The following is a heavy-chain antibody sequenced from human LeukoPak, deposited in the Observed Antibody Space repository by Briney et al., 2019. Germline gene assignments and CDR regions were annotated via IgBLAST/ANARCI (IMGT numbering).Heavy chain of an antibody. CDR1: GYTFTSYG. J-gene: IGHJ4*02. V-gene: IGHV1-18*01. Sequence: ASVKVSCKASGYTFTSYGISWVRQAPGQGLEWMGWISAYNGSTNYAQKLQGRVTMTTDTSTSTAYMELRSLRSDDTAVYYCARAPSGYSSSWFDYWGQGTLVTVSS. D-gene: IGHD6-13*01. CDR2: ISAYNGST. CDR3: ARAPSGYSSSWFDY.